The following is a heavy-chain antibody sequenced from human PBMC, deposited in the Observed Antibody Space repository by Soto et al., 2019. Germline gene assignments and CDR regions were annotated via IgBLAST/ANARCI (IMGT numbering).Heavy chain of an antibody. CDR1: DGSISSGGYY. D-gene: IGHD2-21*02. CDR2: IYYSGST. V-gene: IGHV4-31*03. Sequence: PSETLSLTCTVSDGSISSGGYYWSWIRQHPGKGLEWIGYIYYSGSTYYNPSLKSRVTISVDTSKNQFSLKLSSVTAADTAVYYCASLTSLAYCGGDCSPYYYYGMDVWGQGTTVTVS. J-gene: IGHJ6*02. CDR3: ASLTSLAYCGGDCSPYYYYGMDV.